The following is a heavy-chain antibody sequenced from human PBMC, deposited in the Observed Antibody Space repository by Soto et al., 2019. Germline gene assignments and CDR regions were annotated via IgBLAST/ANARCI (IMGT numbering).Heavy chain of an antibody. CDR2: IIPIFGTA. V-gene: IGHV1-69*13. J-gene: IGHJ6*02. CDR3: ASPLVGAMHYYYYGTDV. CDR1: GGTFSSYA. Sequence: SVKVSCKASGGTFSSYAISWVRQAPGQGLEWMGGIIPIFGTANYAQKFQGRVTITADESTSTAYMELSSLRSEDTAVYYCASPLVGAMHYYYYGTDVWGPGSTDTVSS. D-gene: IGHD1-26*01.